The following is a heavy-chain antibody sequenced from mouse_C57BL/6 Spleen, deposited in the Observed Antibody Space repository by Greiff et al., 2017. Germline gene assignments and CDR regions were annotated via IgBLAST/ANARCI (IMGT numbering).Heavy chain of an antibody. J-gene: IGHJ4*01. CDR3: ARDDLLDAMDY. D-gene: IGHD2-4*01. CDR2: ISYDGSN. CDR1: GYSITSGYY. Sequence: ESGPGLVKPSQSLSLTCSVTGYSITSGYYWNWIRQFPGNKLEWMGYISYDGSNNYNPSLKNRISITRDTSKNQFFLKLNSVTTEDTATYYCARDDLLDAMDYWGQGTSVTVSS. V-gene: IGHV3-6*01.